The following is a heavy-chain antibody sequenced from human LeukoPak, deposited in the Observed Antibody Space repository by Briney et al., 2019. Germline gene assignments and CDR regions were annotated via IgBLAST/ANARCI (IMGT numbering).Heavy chain of an antibody. CDR3: ARDLSARQIAMIVPAFDY. CDR1: GFSFSSYW. CDR2: ITSSGTHI. D-gene: IGHD3-22*01. J-gene: IGHJ4*02. Sequence: GGSLRLSCAASGFSFSSYWMSWVRQAPGKAMEWVSSITSSGTHIFYADSVKGRFTISRDNAKNTLYLQMNSLRAEDTAVYYCARDLSARQIAMIVPAFDYWGQGTLVTVSS. V-gene: IGHV3-21*01.